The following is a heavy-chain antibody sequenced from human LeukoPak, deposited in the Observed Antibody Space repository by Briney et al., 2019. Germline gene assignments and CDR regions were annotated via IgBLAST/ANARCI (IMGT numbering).Heavy chain of an antibody. D-gene: IGHD5-18*01. CDR3: AKSSAVDTKTDY. Sequence: GGSLRLSCAASGFTFSSYWMSWVRQAPGKGLEWVANIKQDGSEKYYVDSVKGRFTISRDNSKNTLYLQMNSLRAEDTAVYYCAKSSAVDTKTDYWGQGTLVTVSS. CDR1: GFTFSSYW. CDR2: IKQDGSEK. J-gene: IGHJ4*02. V-gene: IGHV3-7*01.